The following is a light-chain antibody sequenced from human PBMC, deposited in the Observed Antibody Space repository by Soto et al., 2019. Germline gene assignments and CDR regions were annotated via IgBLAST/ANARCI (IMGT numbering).Light chain of an antibody. CDR2: GAS. V-gene: IGKV3-15*01. CDR1: QSVSSN. CDR3: RQYNNWTT. Sequence: EIVMTQSPATLSVSPGERATLSCRASQSVSSNLAWYQQKPGQAPRLLIYGASTRATGIPARFSGSGSGTEFTLTIRSLQSEDFEVYYCRQYNNWTTFGQGTKLE. J-gene: IGKJ2*01.